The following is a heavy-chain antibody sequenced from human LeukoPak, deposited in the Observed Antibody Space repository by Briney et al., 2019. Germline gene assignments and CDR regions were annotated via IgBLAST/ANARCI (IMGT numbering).Heavy chain of an antibody. J-gene: IGHJ3*02. CDR1: GYSFTSYW. CDR2: IYPGDSDT. Sequence: GESLKISCKGSGYSFTSYWIGWVRQLPGKGLEWMGIIYPGDSDTRYSPSFQGQVTISADKSISTAYLQWSSLKASDTAMYYCARLLERRPDAFDIWGQGTMVTVSS. CDR3: ARLLERRPDAFDI. D-gene: IGHD1-1*01. V-gene: IGHV5-51*01.